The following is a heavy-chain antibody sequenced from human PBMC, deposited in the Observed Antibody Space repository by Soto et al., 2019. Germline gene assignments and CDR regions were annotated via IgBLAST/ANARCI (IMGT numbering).Heavy chain of an antibody. CDR1: GGTFSSYA. Sequence: QVQLVQSGAEVKKPGSSVKVSCKASGGTFSSYAISWVRQAPGQGLEWMGGIIPIFGTANYAQKFQGRVTITADESTSTAYMELSSLRSEDTAVYYCARPLAPYYDSSFHAFDIWGRGTMVTVSS. CDR3: ARPLAPYYDSSFHAFDI. V-gene: IGHV1-69*01. CDR2: IIPIFGTA. D-gene: IGHD3-22*01. J-gene: IGHJ3*02.